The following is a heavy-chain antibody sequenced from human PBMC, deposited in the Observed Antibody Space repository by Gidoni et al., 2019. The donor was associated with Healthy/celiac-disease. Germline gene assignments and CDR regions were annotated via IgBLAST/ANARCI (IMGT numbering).Heavy chain of an antibody. CDR3: AGSGYCTNGVCYPLDY. Sequence: QVQLVQSGAEVKKPGSSVKVSCTASGGPFSSYAISWVRQAPGQGLEWMGGIIPIFGTANYAQKFQGRVTITADESTSTAYMELSSLRSEDTAMYYCAGSGYCTNGVCYPLDYWGQGTLVTVSS. D-gene: IGHD2-8*01. J-gene: IGHJ4*02. CDR2: IIPIFGTA. CDR1: GGPFSSYA. V-gene: IGHV1-69*01.